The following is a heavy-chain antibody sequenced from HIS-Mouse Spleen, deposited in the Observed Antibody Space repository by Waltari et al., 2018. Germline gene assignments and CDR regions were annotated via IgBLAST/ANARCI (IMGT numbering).Heavy chain of an antibody. V-gene: IGHV4-39*07. CDR3: AREIPYSSSWYDWYFDL. CDR1: GRSISSSSYY. Sequence: QLQLQESGPGLVKPSATLSLTCTASGRSISSSSYYWGWIRQPPGKGLEWIGSIHYSGSTHYNPSLKSRVTIAVDTSKNQFSLKLSSVTAAYTAVYYCAREIPYSSSWYDWYFDLWGRGTLVTVSS. J-gene: IGHJ2*01. D-gene: IGHD6-13*01. CDR2: IHYSGST.